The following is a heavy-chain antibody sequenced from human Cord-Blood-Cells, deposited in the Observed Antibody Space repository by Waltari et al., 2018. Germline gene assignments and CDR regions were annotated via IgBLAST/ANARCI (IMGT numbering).Heavy chain of an antibody. CDR1: GGSISSSSYY. Sequence: QLQLQESGPGLVKPSETLSLTCTVSGGSISSSSYYWGWFRQPPGKGLEWIGSIYYSGVTDYNPPLKGRVTISVETAKNQFSLKLSAVTAADTAVYYCATQRPDCSSTSCYREANYYYYYMDVWGKGTTVTVSS. CDR2: IYYSGVT. J-gene: IGHJ6*03. D-gene: IGHD2-2*01. CDR3: ATQRPDCSSTSCYREANYYYYYMDV. V-gene: IGHV4-39*01.